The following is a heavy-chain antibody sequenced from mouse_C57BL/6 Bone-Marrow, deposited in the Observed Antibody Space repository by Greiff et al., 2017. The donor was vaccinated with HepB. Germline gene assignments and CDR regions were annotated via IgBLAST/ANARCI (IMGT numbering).Heavy chain of an antibody. V-gene: IGHV1-81*01. J-gene: IGHJ3*01. D-gene: IGHD4-1*01. CDR2: IYPRSGNT. CDR3: ARGTGTAWFAY. Sequence: QVQLQQSGAELARPGASVKLSCKASGYTFTSYGISWVKQRTGQGLEWIGEIYPRSGNTYYTEKFKGKATLTADKSSSTAYMELRSLTSEDSAVYFCARGTGTAWFAYWGQGTLVTVSA. CDR1: GYTFTSYG.